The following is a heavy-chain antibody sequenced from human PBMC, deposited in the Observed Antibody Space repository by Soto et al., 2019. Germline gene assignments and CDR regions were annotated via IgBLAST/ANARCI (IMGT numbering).Heavy chain of an antibody. CDR1: GFSLTTSGVG. CDR3: AHRVLRTVFGLVTTTAIYFDF. Sequence: QITLKESGPTVVKPTETLTLTCTFSGFSLTTSGVGVGWVRQSPGKAPEWLALIYWDDDKRYSQSLKSRLTITKDTSKNQVVLTMANVDPADTATYYCAHRVLRTVFGLVTTTAIYFDFWGQGTPVVVSS. V-gene: IGHV2-5*02. D-gene: IGHD3-3*01. J-gene: IGHJ4*02. CDR2: IYWDDDK.